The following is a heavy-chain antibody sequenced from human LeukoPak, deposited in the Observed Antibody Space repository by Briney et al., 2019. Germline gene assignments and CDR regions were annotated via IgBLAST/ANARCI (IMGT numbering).Heavy chain of an antibody. D-gene: IGHD6-19*01. Sequence: ASVKVSCKVSGYTLTELSMDWVRQAPGKGLEWMGGFDPEDGETIYAQKFQGRVTMTEDTSTDTAYMELSSLRSEDTAVYYCATGVLPSGWYPQRRLGYWGQGTLVTVSS. J-gene: IGHJ4*02. V-gene: IGHV1-24*01. CDR3: ATGVLPSGWYPQRRLGY. CDR1: GYTLTELS. CDR2: FDPEDGET.